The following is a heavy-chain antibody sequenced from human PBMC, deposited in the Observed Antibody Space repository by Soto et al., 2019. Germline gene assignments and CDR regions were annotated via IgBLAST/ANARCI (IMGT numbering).Heavy chain of an antibody. J-gene: IGHJ4*02. Sequence: ASVKVSCKASGYTFTSYDINWVRQATGQGLEWMGWMNPNSCNTGYAQKFKGRVTMTSNTSISTAYMELSSLRSEDTAVYYCARGRSYGFPFDYWGQGTPVTVSS. CDR3: ARGRSYGFPFDY. CDR1: GYTFTSYD. CDR2: MNPNSCNT. V-gene: IGHV1-8*01. D-gene: IGHD5-18*01.